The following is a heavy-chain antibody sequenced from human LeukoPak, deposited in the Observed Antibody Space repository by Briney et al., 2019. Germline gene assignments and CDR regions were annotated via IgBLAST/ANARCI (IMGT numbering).Heavy chain of an antibody. J-gene: IGHJ5*02. D-gene: IGHD3-10*01. CDR1: GGSISSYY. CDR3: ARVRITMVRGIFAWFDP. CDR2: IYYSGST. Sequence: SETLSLTCTVSGGSISSYYWSWIRQPPGQGLERIGYIYYSGSTNYNPSLKSRVTISVDTSKNQFSLKLSSVTAADTAVYYCARVRITMVRGIFAWFDPWGQGTLVTVSS. V-gene: IGHV4-59*01.